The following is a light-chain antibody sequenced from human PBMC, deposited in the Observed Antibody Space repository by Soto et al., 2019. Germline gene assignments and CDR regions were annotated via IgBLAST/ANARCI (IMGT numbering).Light chain of an antibody. CDR1: QSVSSN. CDR3: QQYNNWHPWT. J-gene: IGKJ1*01. V-gene: IGKV3-15*01. Sequence: EIVMTQSPTTLSVSPGERATLSCRASQSVSSNLASYQQKPGQAPRLLIYGASTRATGIPASFSGSGSGTEFTLTISSLQSEDFAVYYCQQYNNWHPWTFGQGTKVDIK. CDR2: GAS.